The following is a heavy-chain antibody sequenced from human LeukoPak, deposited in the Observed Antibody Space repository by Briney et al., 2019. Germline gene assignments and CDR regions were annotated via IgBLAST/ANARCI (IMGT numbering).Heavy chain of an antibody. D-gene: IGHD1-7*01. J-gene: IGHJ5*02. CDR3: ARDLQLLTGTTPKSREDPYNWFDP. V-gene: IGHV4-38-2*02. CDR2: IYHSGST. Sequence: SETLSLTCTVSGYSISSGYYWGWIRQPPGKGLEWIGSIYHSGSTYYNPSLKSRVTISVDTSKNQFSLKLSSVTAADTAVYYYARDLQLLTGTTPKSREDPYNWFDPWGQGTLVTVSS. CDR1: GYSISSGYY.